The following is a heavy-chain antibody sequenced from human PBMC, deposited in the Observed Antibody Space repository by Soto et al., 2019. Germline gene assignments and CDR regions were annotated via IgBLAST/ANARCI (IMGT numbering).Heavy chain of an antibody. CDR3: AKDMITFGGVIVTGPWFDP. V-gene: IGHV3-23*01. CDR2: ISGSGGST. D-gene: IGHD3-16*02. CDR1: GFTFSSYA. Sequence: PGGSLRLSCAASGFTFSSYAMSWVRQAPGKGLEWVSAISGSGGSTYYADSVKGRFTISRDNSKNTLYLQMNSLRAEDTAVYYCAKDMITFGGVIVTGPWFDPWGQGTLVTVSS. J-gene: IGHJ5*02.